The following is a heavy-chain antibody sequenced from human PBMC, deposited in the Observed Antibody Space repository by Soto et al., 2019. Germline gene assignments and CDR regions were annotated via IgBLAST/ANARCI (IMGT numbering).Heavy chain of an antibody. V-gene: IGHV3-30*18. Sequence: QVQLVESGGGVVQPGRSLRLSCAASGFTFSSYGMHWVRQAPGKGLEWVAVISYDGSNKYYADSVKGRFTISRDNSKNTLYLQMNSLRAEDTAVYYCAKDLKVGWYNWNVRESGGLGYWGQGTLVTVSS. CDR2: ISYDGSNK. J-gene: IGHJ4*02. CDR3: AKDLKVGWYNWNVRESGGLGY. D-gene: IGHD1-20*01. CDR1: GFTFSSYG.